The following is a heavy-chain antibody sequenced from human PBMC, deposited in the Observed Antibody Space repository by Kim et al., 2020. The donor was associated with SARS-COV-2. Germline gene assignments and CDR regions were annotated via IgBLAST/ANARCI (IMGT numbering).Heavy chain of an antibody. CDR3: ARDGSSGWYSFPPYYYYGMDV. CDR2: MNPNSGNT. CDR1: GYTFTSYD. D-gene: IGHD6-19*01. J-gene: IGHJ6*02. Sequence: ASVKVSCKASGYTFTSYDINWVRQATGQGLEWMGWMNPNSGNTGYAQKFQGRVTMTRNTSISTAYMELSSLRSEDTAVYYCARDGSSGWYSFPPYYYYGMDVWGQGTTVTVSS. V-gene: IGHV1-8*01.